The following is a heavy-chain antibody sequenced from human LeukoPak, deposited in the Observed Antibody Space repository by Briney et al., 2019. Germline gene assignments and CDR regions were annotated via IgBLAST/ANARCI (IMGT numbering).Heavy chain of an antibody. CDR3: ARAHNWKYGSFDF. V-gene: IGHV3-21*01. D-gene: IGHD1-7*01. CDR2: ISSSSSYI. J-gene: IGHJ4*02. Sequence: GGSLRLSCAASGFSFSDHYMDWVRQAPGKGLEWVSCISSSSSYIYYADSVKGRFTISRDNAKNSLYLQMNSLRAEDTAVYYCARAHNWKYGSFDFWGQGTLVTVSS. CDR1: GFSFSDHY.